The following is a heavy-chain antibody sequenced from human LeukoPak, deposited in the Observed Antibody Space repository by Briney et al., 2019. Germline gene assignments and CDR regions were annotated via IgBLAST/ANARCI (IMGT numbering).Heavy chain of an antibody. V-gene: IGHV3-23*01. CDR3: AKDRSFSPWELKMDV. CDR2: ISGSGRNT. CDR1: GFTFSSYA. D-gene: IGHD3-10*01. J-gene: IGHJ6*02. Sequence: GGSLRLSCAASGFTFSSYAMSWVRQAPGKGLEWVSAISGSGRNTFYADSVKGRFTISRDNSKNTLYLQMNSLRAEDTAVYYCAKDRSFSPWELKMDVWGQGTTVTVSS.